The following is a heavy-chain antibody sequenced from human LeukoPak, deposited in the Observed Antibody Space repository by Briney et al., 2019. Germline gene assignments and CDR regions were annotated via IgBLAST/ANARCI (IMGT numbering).Heavy chain of an antibody. V-gene: IGHV4-59*11. Sequence: SETLSLTCAVSADSFSSRYRSWMRQPPRKGLAGIGYISYIGSTNYNPSLKSRVTISIDTSKNQFSLKLRSVTAAYTAVYYCARDLVTVTKGFDIWGQGTMVSVSS. CDR1: ADSFSSRY. CDR2: ISYIGST. D-gene: IGHD4-17*01. J-gene: IGHJ3*02. CDR3: ARDLVTVTKGFDI.